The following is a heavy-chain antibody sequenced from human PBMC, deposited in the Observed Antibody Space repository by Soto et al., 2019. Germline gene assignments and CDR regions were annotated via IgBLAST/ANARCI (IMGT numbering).Heavy chain of an antibody. Sequence: EVQLVESGGGFVESGGSLRLSCAASGFSFKDAWMTWVRQAPGKGLEWVGRIKSSTDGGTADYGAAVKGRFTMSRDDSKDTLYLHIDGLKREDTGVYYCTSFSQLRGRLFDYWGPGNQVNVSS. CDR3: TSFSQLRGRLFDY. D-gene: IGHD3-16*01. CDR2: IKSSTDGGTA. V-gene: IGHV3-15*07. CDR1: GFSFKDAW. J-gene: IGHJ4*02.